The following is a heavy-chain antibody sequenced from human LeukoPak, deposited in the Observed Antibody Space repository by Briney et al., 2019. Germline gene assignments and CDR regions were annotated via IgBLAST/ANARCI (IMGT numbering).Heavy chain of an antibody. CDR2: IYSGGST. J-gene: IGHJ4*02. CDR3: ARVAPLKLYYYDSSGYLDY. CDR1: GFTVSSNY. Sequence: PGGSLRLSCAAPGFTVSSNYMSWVRQAPGKGLEWVSVIYSGGSTYYADSVKGRFTISRDNSKNTLYLQMNSLRAEDTAVYYCARVAPLKLYYYDSSGYLDYWGQGTLVTVSS. D-gene: IGHD3-22*01. V-gene: IGHV3-53*01.